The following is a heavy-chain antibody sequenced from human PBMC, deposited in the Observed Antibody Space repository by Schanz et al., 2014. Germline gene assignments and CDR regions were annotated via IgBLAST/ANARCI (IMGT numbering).Heavy chain of an antibody. CDR2: IIPPLRQT. V-gene: IGHV1-69*02. D-gene: IGHD4-17*01. CDR1: GATFNSYA. Sequence: QVQLVQSGAEVKKPGSSVKVSCKSSGATFNSYAFGWVRQAPGQGFEWVGSIIPPLRQTRYAQKFEERVIITEEPSTTTVYMDLASLTSDDTAVYFCARIIDGDYLYWGQGTLVTVSS. CDR3: ARIIDGDYLY. J-gene: IGHJ4*02.